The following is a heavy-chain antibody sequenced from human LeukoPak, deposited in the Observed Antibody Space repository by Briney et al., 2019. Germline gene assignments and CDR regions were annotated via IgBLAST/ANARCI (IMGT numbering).Heavy chain of an antibody. CDR3: ARGGPPPEDIVVVPAAFNWFDP. J-gene: IGHJ5*02. D-gene: IGHD2-2*01. Sequence: PSQTLSLTCTVSGGSISSGGYYWGWLRQHPGKGLEWIGYVYYSGSTYYDPSLKSRVTISVDTSKNQFSLKLSSVTAADTAVYYCARGGPPPEDIVVVPAAFNWFDPWGQGTLVTVSS. CDR2: VYYSGST. V-gene: IGHV4-31*03. CDR1: GGSISSGGYY.